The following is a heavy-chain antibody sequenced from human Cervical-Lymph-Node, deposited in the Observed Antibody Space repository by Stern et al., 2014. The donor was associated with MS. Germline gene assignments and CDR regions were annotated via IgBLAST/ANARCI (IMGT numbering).Heavy chain of an antibody. V-gene: IGHV3-20*01. CDR1: GFTFDDYG. Sequence: EVQLVESGGGVVRPGGSLRLSCAASGFTFDDYGMSWVRQAPGQGLEWVSGITWNCGRTGYADYVEGRFTISRDNAKNSLYLQMNSLRAEDTALYHGARDPSSSWYNWFDPWGQGTLVTVSS. CDR2: ITWNCGRT. J-gene: IGHJ5*02. D-gene: IGHD6-13*01. CDR3: ARDPSSSWYNWFDP.